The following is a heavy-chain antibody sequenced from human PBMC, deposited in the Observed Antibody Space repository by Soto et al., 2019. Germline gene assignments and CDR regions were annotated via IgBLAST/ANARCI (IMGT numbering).Heavy chain of an antibody. V-gene: IGHV4-30-4*01. Sequence: PSETLSLTCTVSGGSISGDDSFWSWICQPPGKGLEWIWFIYYSGTYYNPSLKSQATISTDKSKNNFYLKLSTVTASDTAMYYCARDVVESTTGSCYANMGYWGQGTLVTVSS. D-gene: IGHD2-15*01. CDR2: IYYSGT. J-gene: IGHJ4*02. CDR3: ARDVVESTTGSCYANMGY. CDR1: GGSISGDDSF.